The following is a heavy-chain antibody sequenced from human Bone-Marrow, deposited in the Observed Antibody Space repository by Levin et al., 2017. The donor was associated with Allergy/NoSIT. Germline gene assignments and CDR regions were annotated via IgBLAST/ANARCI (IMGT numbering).Heavy chain of an antibody. J-gene: IGHJ4*02. D-gene: IGHD3-16*02. Sequence: PSETLSLTCTVSGGSISSSSYYWGWIRQPPGKGLEWIGCIYYSGSTYYNPSLKSRVTISVDTSKNQFSLKLSSVTAADTAVYYWARHPSVWGSDRNFDYWGQGTLVTVSS. CDR2: IYYSGST. V-gene: IGHV4-39*01. CDR1: GGSISSSSYY. CDR3: ARHPSVWGSDRNFDY.